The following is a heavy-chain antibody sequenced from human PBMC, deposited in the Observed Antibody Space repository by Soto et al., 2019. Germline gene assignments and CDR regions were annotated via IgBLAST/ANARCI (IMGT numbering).Heavy chain of an antibody. D-gene: IGHD6-19*01. CDR2: ISGSGGST. V-gene: IGHV3-23*01. CDR3: AKDSKQWLAPEASDY. J-gene: IGHJ4*02. CDR1: GFTFSSYA. Sequence: EVQLLESGGGLVQPGGSLRLSCAASGFTFSSYAMSWVRQAPGKGLEWVSAISGSGGSTYYADSVKGRFTISRDNSKNTLYLQMNRLRAEDTAVYYCAKDSKQWLAPEASDYWGQGTMVTVSS.